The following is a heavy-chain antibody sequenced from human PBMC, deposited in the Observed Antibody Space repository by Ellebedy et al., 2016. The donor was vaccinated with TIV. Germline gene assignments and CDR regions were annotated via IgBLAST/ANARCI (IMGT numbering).Heavy chain of an antibody. J-gene: IGHJ4*02. Sequence: PGGSLRLSCAASGFTFNRAWMSWVRQAPGRGLEWVGHIKTRADGETTDFSAPVKGRFTISRDDSKNTFSLQMNSLKTEDTVVYYCTTDYRRTYGGLGNWGQGTLVTVSS. CDR1: GFTFNRAW. V-gene: IGHV3-15*01. CDR3: TTDYRRTYGGLGN. D-gene: IGHD3-16*02. CDR2: IKTRADGETT.